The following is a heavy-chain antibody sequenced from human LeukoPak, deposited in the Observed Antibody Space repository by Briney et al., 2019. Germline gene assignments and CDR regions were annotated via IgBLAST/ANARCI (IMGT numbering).Heavy chain of an antibody. J-gene: IGHJ4*02. CDR2: IYYSGST. Sequence: SETLSLTCTVSGGSISSGGYYWSWIRQHPGKGLEWIGYIYYSGSTYYNPSLKSRVTISVDTSKNQFSLKLSSVTAADTAVYYCARDGLERNFDYWGQGTLVTVSS. CDR3: ARDGLERNFDY. V-gene: IGHV4-31*03. CDR1: GGSISSGGYY. D-gene: IGHD1-1*01.